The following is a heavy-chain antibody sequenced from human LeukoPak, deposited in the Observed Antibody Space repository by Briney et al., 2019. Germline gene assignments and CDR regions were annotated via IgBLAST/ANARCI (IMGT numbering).Heavy chain of an antibody. CDR1: GGTFSSYA. CDR2: IIPIFGTA. D-gene: IGHD3-16*02. Sequence: SVKVSCKASGGTFSSYAISWVRQAPGQGLEWMGGIIPIFGTANYAQKFQGRVTITADESTSTAYMELSSLRSEDTAVYYCMGYVWGSYRYRDYWGQGTLVTVSS. V-gene: IGHV1-69*01. CDR3: MGYVWGSYRYRDY. J-gene: IGHJ4*02.